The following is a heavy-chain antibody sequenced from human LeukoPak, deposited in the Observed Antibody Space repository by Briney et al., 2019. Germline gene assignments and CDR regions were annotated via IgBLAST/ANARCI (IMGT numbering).Heavy chain of an antibody. CDR3: ARVRVLRYFDWLLPFDY. Sequence: ASVTVSCKASGYTFTGYYMHWVRQAPGQGLEWMGWINPNSGGTNHAQKFQGRVTMTRDTSISTAYMELSRLRSDDTAVYYCARVRVLRYFDWLLPFDYWGQGTLVTVSS. CDR2: INPNSGGT. CDR1: GYTFTGYY. J-gene: IGHJ4*02. V-gene: IGHV1-2*02. D-gene: IGHD3-9*01.